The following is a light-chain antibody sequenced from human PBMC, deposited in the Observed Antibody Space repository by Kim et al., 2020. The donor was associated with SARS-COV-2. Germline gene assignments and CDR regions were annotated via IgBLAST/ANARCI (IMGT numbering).Light chain of an antibody. V-gene: IGKV1-17*03. CDR1: QDISIY. CDR2: AAS. J-gene: IGKJ1*01. CDR3: LQHNSYPPA. Sequence: DIQMTQSPSAMSASVGDRVTITCRASQDISIYLAWFQQKPGKVPKCLIYAASSLQSGVPSRFSGSGSGTEFTLTISSLQPEDFATYYCLQHNSYPPAFGQGTKVDIK.